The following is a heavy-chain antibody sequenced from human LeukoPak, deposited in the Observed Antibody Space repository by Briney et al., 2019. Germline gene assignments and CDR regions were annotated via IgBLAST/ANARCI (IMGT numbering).Heavy chain of an antibody. D-gene: IGHD1-26*01. CDR1: GFTFSNNA. J-gene: IGHJ4*02. V-gene: IGHV3-23*01. Sequence: GGSLRLSCAASGFTFSNNAKNWVRQAPGKGLEWVSSLSGSSGSTYYADSVKGRFTISRDNSKNTLYLQMNSLRAEDTAVYYCATGEGYWGQGILATVSS. CDR2: LSGSSGST. CDR3: ATGEGY.